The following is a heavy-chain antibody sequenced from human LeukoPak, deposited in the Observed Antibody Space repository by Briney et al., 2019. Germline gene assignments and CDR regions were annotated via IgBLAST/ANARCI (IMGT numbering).Heavy chain of an antibody. Sequence: VASVKVSCKASGYTFTGYYMHWVRQAPGQGLEWMGWVSAYSDNTNYAQKVQDRVTMSTDTSTSTAYMELRTLRSDDTAVYYCARDSPSTPGYSSLWGQGTPVTVSS. CDR3: ARDSPSTPGYSSL. V-gene: IGHV1-18*04. D-gene: IGHD6-13*01. CDR1: GYTFTGYY. CDR2: VSAYSDNT. J-gene: IGHJ4*02.